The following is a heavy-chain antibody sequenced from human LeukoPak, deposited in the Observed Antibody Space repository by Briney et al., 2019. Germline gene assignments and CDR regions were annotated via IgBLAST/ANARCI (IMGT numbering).Heavy chain of an antibody. V-gene: IGHV4-31*03. D-gene: IGHD3-22*01. CDR3: ARSWYYYDSSGYPFDY. CDR2: IYYSGST. CDR1: GGSISSGGYY. J-gene: IGHJ4*02. Sequence: SETLSLTCTVSGGSISSGGYYWSWIRQHPGKGLEWIGYIYYSGSTYYNPSLKSRVTISVDTSKNQISLKLSSVTAADTAVYYCARSWYYYDSSGYPFDYWGQGTLVTVSS.